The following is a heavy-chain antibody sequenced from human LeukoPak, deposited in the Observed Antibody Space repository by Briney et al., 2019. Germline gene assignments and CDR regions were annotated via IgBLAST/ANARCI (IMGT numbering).Heavy chain of an antibody. D-gene: IGHD6-13*01. Sequence: PGGPLRLSCAASGFTVSSNYMNWVRQAPGKGLEWVSLISSGGGTYYVDSVKGRFTISRDNSKNTVYLQMNSLRAEDTAVYYCASAPQAGSSWYGGFDYWGQGTLLTVS. J-gene: IGHJ4*02. CDR3: ASAPQAGSSWYGGFDY. CDR1: GFTVSSNY. V-gene: IGHV3-53*01. CDR2: ISSGGGT.